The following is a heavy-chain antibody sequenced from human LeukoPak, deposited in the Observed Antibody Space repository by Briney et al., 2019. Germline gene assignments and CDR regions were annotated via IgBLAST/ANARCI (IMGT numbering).Heavy chain of an antibody. CDR3: ARDGGSWYFVDY. V-gene: IGHV3-33*08. CDR2: IWYDGSNK. J-gene: IGHJ4*02. D-gene: IGHD6-13*01. CDR1: GFTFSSYA. Sequence: SGGSLRLSCAASGFTFSSYAMSWVRQAPGKGLEWVAVIWYDGSNKYYTDSVKGRFTISRDNSKNTLHLQMDSLRAEDTAVYYCARDGGSWYFVDYWGQGTLVTVSS.